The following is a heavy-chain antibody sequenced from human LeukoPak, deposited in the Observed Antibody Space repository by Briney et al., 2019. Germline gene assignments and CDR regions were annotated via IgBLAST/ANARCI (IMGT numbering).Heavy chain of an antibody. J-gene: IGHJ4*02. D-gene: IGHD3-10*01. CDR1: GYSFTGYY. CDR3: ARSRSGSLLLAY. CDR2: INPNSGGT. Sequence: ASVKVSCKTAGYSFTGYYIHWVQQAPGQGLEWMGWINPNSGGTNYAQKFQGRVTMTRDTSINTAYMELSRLRSDDTAVYYCARSRSGSLLLAYWGQGTLVTVSS. V-gene: IGHV1-2*02.